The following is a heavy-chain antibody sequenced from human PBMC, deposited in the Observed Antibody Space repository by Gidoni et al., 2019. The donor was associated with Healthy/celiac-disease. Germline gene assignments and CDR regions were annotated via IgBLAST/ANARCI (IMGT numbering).Heavy chain of an antibody. CDR3: ARERRLVAKRVYAFDI. CDR1: GFTFRSYG. J-gene: IGHJ3*02. V-gene: IGHV3-33*01. CDR2: IWYDGSNK. D-gene: IGHD3-9*01. Sequence: QVQLVESGGGVVQPGRSLRLSCAASGFTFRSYGMHWVRQAPGKGLEWVAVIWYDGSNKYYADSVKGRFTISRDNSKNTLYLQMNSLRAEDTAVYYCARERRLVAKRVYAFDIWGQGTMVTVSS.